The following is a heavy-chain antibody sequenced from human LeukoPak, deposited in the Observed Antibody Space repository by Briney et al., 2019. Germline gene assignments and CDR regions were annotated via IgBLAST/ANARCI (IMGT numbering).Heavy chain of an antibody. Sequence: ASVKVSCKASGYTFTGYYMHWVRQAPGQGLEWMGWINPNSGGTNYAQKFQGRVTMTRDTSISTAYMELSRLRSDDTAVYYCARANLEMATWSYYYYMDVWGKGTTVTVSS. CDR2: INPNSGGT. CDR3: ARANLEMATWSYYYYMDV. D-gene: IGHD5-24*01. J-gene: IGHJ6*03. CDR1: GYTFTGYY. V-gene: IGHV1-2*02.